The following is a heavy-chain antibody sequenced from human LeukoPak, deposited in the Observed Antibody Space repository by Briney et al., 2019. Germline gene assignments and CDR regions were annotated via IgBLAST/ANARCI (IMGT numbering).Heavy chain of an antibody. V-gene: IGHV1-18*01. Sequence: ASVKVSCTASGYTFTSYGISWVRQAPGQGLEWMGWISAYNGNTNYAQKLQGRVTMTTDTSTSTAYMELRSLRSDDTAVYYCARDLSANRVVPAAIGNWFDPWGQGTLVTVSS. J-gene: IGHJ5*02. D-gene: IGHD2-2*01. CDR1: GYTFTSYG. CDR3: ARDLSANRVVPAAIGNWFDP. CDR2: ISAYNGNT.